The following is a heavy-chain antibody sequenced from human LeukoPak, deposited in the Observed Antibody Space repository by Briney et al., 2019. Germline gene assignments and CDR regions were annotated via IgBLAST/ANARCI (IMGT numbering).Heavy chain of an antibody. CDR2: INPNSGGT. V-gene: IGHV1-2*02. CDR3: AREEGTIFGVLIPAYDMDV. Sequence: ASVKVSCKASGYTFTGYYMHWVRQAPGQGLEWMGWINPNSGGTNYAQKFQGRVTMTRDTSISTAYMELSRLRSDDTAVYYCAREEGTIFGVLIPAYDMDVWGQGTTVTVSS. D-gene: IGHD3-3*01. J-gene: IGHJ6*02. CDR1: GYTFTGYY.